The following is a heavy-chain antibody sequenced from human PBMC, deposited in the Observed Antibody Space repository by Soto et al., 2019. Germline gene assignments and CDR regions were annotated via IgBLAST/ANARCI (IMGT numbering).Heavy chain of an antibody. J-gene: IGHJ4*02. V-gene: IGHV2-5*02. CDR2: IYWDDDK. CDR3: AVREVADGTFDS. Sequence: SGPTLVNPTHTLTLTCTFSGVSLNVGGGGVGWVRQPPGKALEWLALIYWDDDKRYSPSLRTRLTIAKDTSKNQVVLTMTNMDPLDTATYYCAVREVADGTFDSCGQGTLVTVSS. D-gene: IGHD2-15*01. CDR1: GVSLNVGGGG.